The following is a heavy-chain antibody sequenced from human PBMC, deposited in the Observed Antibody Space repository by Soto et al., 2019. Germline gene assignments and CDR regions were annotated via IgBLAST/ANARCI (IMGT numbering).Heavy chain of an antibody. CDR1: GLTFSDYY. J-gene: IGHJ6*02. V-gene: IGHV3-11*01. D-gene: IGHD1-1*01. Sequence: VGSLRLSCAASGLTFSDYYMSWIRQAPGKGLEWVSYISGSGSTIYYADSVKGRFTISRDNAKNSLYLQMNSLRAEDTAVYYCARDEIESGSFYYYGMDVWGQGTTVTVSS. CDR2: ISGSGSTI. CDR3: ARDEIESGSFYYYGMDV.